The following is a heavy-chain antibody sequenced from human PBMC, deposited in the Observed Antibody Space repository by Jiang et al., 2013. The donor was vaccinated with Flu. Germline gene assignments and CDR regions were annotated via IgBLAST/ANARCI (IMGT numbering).Heavy chain of an antibody. J-gene: IGHJ4*02. V-gene: IGHV4-59*01. CDR3: ARVAPRDGDFDY. CDR1: GGSISSYY. CDR2: IYYSGST. D-gene: IGHD4-17*01. Sequence: LLKPSETLSLTCTVSGGSISSYYWSWIRQPPGKGLEWIGYIYYSGSTNYNPSLKSRVTISVDTSKNQFSLKLSSVTAADTAVYYCARVAPRDGDFDYWGQGTLVTVSS.